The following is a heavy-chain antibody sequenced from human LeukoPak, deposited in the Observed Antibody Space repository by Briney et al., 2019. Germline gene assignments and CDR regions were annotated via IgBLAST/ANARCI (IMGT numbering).Heavy chain of an antibody. CDR1: GFTFSSYA. CDR2: ISGSGDTT. J-gene: IGHJ4*02. Sequence: GGSLRLSRAASGFTFSSYAMSWVRQAPGKGLEWVSTISGSGDTTFHADSVEGRFTISRDDSKNTLYLQMNSLRAEDTAVYYCARIPYRAFDYWGQGTLVTVSS. CDR3: ARIPYRAFDY. V-gene: IGHV3-23*01. D-gene: IGHD1-26*01.